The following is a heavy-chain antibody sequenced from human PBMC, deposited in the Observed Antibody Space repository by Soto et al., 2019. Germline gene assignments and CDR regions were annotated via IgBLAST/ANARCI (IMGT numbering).Heavy chain of an antibody. CDR1: GFTFRNYD. J-gene: IGHJ6*02. V-gene: IGHV3-13*05. Sequence: EVQLVESGGGLVQPGGSLRLSCEASGFTFRNYDMHWDRQGTGKGLEWVSGISAAGDPDYADSVEGRFTISRENAQNSFFLQMNSLRVCDTAVYYCVRTDRDFYGLDVWAQGTTVIVSS. CDR2: ISAAGDP. CDR3: VRTDRDFYGLDV.